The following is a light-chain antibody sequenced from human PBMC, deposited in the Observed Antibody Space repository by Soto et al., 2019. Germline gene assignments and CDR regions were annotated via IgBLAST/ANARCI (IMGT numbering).Light chain of an antibody. CDR2: DVT. Sequence: QSALTQPASVSGSPGQSIAISCTGTSGDVSWYQQHPGKAPKLIIYDVTYRPSGASNRFSSSKSGNTASLTISGLQAEDEADYYCSSHTTVSIRFGTGTKVTVL. J-gene: IGLJ1*01. CDR1: SGD. CDR3: SSHTTVSIR. V-gene: IGLV2-14*03.